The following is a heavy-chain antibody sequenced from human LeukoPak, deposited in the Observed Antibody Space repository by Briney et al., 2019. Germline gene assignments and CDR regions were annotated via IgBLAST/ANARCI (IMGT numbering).Heavy chain of an antibody. D-gene: IGHD3-3*01. V-gene: IGHV3-48*01. CDR2: ISSSSSNI. J-gene: IGHJ4*02. CDR3: ASTIRFLEWLSYFDY. Sequence: PGGSLRLSCAASGFTFSSYSMNWVRQAPGKGLEWVSYISSSSSNIYYADSVKGRFTISRDNAKNSLYLQMNSLRAEDTAIYYCASTIRFLEWLSYFDYWGQGTLVTVSS. CDR1: GFTFSSYS.